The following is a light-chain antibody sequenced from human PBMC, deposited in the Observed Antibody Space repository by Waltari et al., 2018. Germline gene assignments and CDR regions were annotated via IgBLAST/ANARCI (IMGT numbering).Light chain of an antibody. Sequence: QSALTQPASVSGSPGQSLTISCTGTSSDVGGYNSVSWYQQHPGNAPKLMIYDVSKRPSGVSNRFSGSKSGNTASLTISGLQAEDESDYYCCSYAGSSTFVVFGGGTKLTVL. J-gene: IGLJ2*01. CDR2: DVS. V-gene: IGLV2-23*02. CDR1: SSDVGGYNS. CDR3: CSYAGSSTFVV.